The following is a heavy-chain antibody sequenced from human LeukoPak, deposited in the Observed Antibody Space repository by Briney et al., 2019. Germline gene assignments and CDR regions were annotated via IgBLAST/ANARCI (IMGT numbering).Heavy chain of an antibody. Sequence: GGSLRLSCAASGFTFSSYAVSWVRQAPGKGLEWVSGISGSGGSTYYADSRFIISRDNSENTLYLQMNSLRAEDTAVYYCAKEPNWGGGFDYWGQGTLITVSS. D-gene: IGHD7-27*01. CDR3: AKEPNWGGGFDY. J-gene: IGHJ4*02. CDR1: GFTFSSYA. CDR2: ISGSGGST. V-gene: IGHV3-23*01.